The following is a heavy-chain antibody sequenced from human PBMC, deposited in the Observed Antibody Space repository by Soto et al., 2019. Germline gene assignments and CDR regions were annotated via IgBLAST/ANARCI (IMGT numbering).Heavy chain of an antibody. J-gene: IGHJ5*02. CDR3: ARVFSGWYWFDP. CDR1: GGSVSSGSYY. D-gene: IGHD6-19*01. V-gene: IGHV4-61*01. CDR2: IYYSGST. Sequence: SETLSLTXTVSGGSVSSGSYYWSWIRQPPGKGLEWIGYIYYSGSTNYNPSLKSRVTISVDTSKNQFSLKLSSVTAADTAVYYCARVFSGWYWFDPWGQGTLVTVS.